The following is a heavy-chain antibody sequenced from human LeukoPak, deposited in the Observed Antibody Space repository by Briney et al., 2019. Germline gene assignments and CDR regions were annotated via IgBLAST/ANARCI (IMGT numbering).Heavy chain of an antibody. CDR1: GFTVSSNY. Sequence: PGGSLRLSCAASGFTVSSNYMSWVRQAPGKGLEWVSVIYKGGNTYYADSVKGRFTISRDNSKNTLYLQMNSLRAEDTAVYYCARSLPPYSGSYPGVFDSWGREPWSPSPQ. CDR2: IYKGGNT. D-gene: IGHD1-26*01. CDR3: ARSLPPYSGSYPGVFDS. J-gene: IGHJ4*02. V-gene: IGHV3-53*01.